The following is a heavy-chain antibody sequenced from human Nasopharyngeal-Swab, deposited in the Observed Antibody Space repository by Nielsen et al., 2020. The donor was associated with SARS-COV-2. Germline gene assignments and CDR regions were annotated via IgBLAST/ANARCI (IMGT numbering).Heavy chain of an antibody. V-gene: IGHV3-48*04. CDR3: ARDPFLGAVTGFDY. D-gene: IGHD1-26*01. Sequence: GESLKISCATSEFTFSNYGMNWVRQAPGKGLEWVSYISSSGSTIYYADSVKGRFTISRDNAKNSLYLQMNSLRAEDTAVYYCARDPFLGAVTGFDYWGQGTLVTVSS. CDR2: ISSSGSTI. J-gene: IGHJ4*02. CDR1: EFTFSNYG.